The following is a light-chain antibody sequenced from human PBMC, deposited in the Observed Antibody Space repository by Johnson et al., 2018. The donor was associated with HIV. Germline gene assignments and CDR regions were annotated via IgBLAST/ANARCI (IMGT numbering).Light chain of an antibody. V-gene: IGLV1-51*02. J-gene: IGLJ1*01. CDR2: ENN. CDR1: SSNIGNNY. Sequence: QSVLTQPPSVSAAPGQKVTISCSGSSSNIGNNYVSWYQQLPGTAPKLLIYENNKRPSGIPDRFSASKSGTSATLGITGLQTGDEADYYCGTWDSSLSAPGYVFGTGTKVTVL. CDR3: GTWDSSLSAPGYV.